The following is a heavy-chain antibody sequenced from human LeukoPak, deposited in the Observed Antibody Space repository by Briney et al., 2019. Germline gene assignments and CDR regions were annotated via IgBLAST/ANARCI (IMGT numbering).Heavy chain of an antibody. CDR2: IKQDGSEK. J-gene: IGHJ6*03. Sequence: GGSLRLSCAASGFTFNTYWMSWVRQAPGKGLEWVANIKQDGSEKYYVDSVKGRFTISRDNAKNSLYLQMNSLRAEDTAVYYCAREFDYYYYYMDVWGKGTTVTVSS. CDR3: AREFDYYYYYMDV. CDR1: GFTFNTYW. V-gene: IGHV3-7*01.